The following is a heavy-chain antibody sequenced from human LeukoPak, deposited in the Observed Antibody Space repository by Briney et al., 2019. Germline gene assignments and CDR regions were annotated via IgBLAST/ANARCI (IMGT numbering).Heavy chain of an antibody. CDR1: GLTFSNYD. Sequence: HPGGSLRLSCAASGLTFSNYDMNWVRQAPGKGLEWVAGVSGSGADTYYADSVKGRFTISRDNSKNTLYLQMNSLRAEDTAVYYCAKSVDWLDPNWGQGTLVTVSS. CDR3: AKSVDWLDPN. CDR2: VSGSGADT. D-gene: IGHD3/OR15-3a*01. J-gene: IGHJ4*02. V-gene: IGHV3-23*01.